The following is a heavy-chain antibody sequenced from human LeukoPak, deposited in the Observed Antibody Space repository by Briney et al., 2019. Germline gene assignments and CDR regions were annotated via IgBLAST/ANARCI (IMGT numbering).Heavy chain of an antibody. Sequence: ASAKVSCKASGYTFTGYYMHWVRQAPGQGLEWMGWINPNSGGTNYAQKFQGRVTMTRDTSISTAYMELSRLRSDDTAVYYCARVRITMVRGVIYGMDVWGQGTTVTVSS. D-gene: IGHD3-10*01. J-gene: IGHJ6*02. V-gene: IGHV1-2*02. CDR1: GYTFTGYY. CDR3: ARVRITMVRGVIYGMDV. CDR2: INPNSGGT.